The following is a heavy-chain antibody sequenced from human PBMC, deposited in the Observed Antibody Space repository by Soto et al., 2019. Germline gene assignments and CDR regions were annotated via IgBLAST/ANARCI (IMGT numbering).Heavy chain of an antibody. CDR1: GFTFSSYG. V-gene: IGHV3-30*18. J-gene: IGHJ4*02. CDR3: AKMRGTYYYDSSGYYRTHNDY. D-gene: IGHD3-22*01. CDR2: ISYDGSNK. Sequence: GGSLRLSCAASGFTFSSYGMHWVRQAPGKGLEWVAVISYDGSNKYYADSVKGRFTISRDNSKNTLYLQMNSLRAEDTAVYYCAKMRGTYYYDSSGYYRTHNDYWGQGTLVTVSS.